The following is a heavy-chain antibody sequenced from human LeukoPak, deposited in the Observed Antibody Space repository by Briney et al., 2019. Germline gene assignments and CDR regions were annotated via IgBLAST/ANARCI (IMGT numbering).Heavy chain of an antibody. D-gene: IGHD2-2*01. Sequence: TGGSLRLSCAASGFTFINSAMDWVRQAPGKGLEWVSGISGSGGTTYYADSVKGRFTISRDNSKNTLYLQMNSLRAEDTAVYHCAKSCCSISSSYDGYDYWGQGSLVTVSS. CDR3: AKSCCSISSSYDGYDY. J-gene: IGHJ4*02. CDR1: GFTFINSA. CDR2: ISGSGGTT. V-gene: IGHV3-23*01.